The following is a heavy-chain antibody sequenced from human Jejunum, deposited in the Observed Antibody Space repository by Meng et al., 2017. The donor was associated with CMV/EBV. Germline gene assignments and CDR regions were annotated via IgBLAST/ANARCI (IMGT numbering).Heavy chain of an antibody. D-gene: IGHD3-22*01. J-gene: IGHJ4*02. V-gene: IGHV4-39*07. Sequence: IRNSEYYWGWIRQPPGKGLEWIGNIYYSGSTYYNPSLKSRVTMSVDTSKNQFSLKLTSVTAADTAVYFCARASYYYFDSSGSPPDYWGQGTLVTVSS. CDR2: IYYSGST. CDR3: ARASYYYFDSSGSPPDY. CDR1: IRNSEYY.